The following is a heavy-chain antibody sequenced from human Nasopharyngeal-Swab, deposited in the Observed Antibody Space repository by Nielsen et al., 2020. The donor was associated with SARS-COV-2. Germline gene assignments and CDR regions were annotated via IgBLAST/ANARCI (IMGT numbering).Heavy chain of an antibody. J-gene: IGHJ6*03. CDR2: IYYSGST. D-gene: IGHD3-10*01. Sequence: SETLSLTCTVSGGSISSSSYYWGWNRQPPGKGLEWIGSIYYSGSTYYNPSIKSRVTISVDTSKNQFSLKLSSVTAAGTAVYYCARDKVGIGWFGELLKGYYYYYYMDVWGKGTTVTVSS. CDR1: GGSISSSSYY. CDR3: ARDKVGIGWFGELLKGYYYYYYMDV. V-gene: IGHV4-39*02.